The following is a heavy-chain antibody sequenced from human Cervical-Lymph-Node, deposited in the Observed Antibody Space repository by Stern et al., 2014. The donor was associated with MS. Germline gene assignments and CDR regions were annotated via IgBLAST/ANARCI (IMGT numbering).Heavy chain of an antibody. J-gene: IGHJ6*02. Sequence: QLQLQESGPGVAKPSETLSLTCSVSGGSISSYYWNWIRQPPGKGLEWIGYIYNSGSTKYNPSLKSRGTISVDTSKNQFSLKLRSVTAADTAVYYCARGNYDVWSAYYSLPPYNGLDVWGQGAAVTVSS. V-gene: IGHV4-59*01. CDR3: ARGNYDVWSAYYSLPPYNGLDV. CDR1: GGSISSYY. D-gene: IGHD3-3*01. CDR2: IYNSGST.